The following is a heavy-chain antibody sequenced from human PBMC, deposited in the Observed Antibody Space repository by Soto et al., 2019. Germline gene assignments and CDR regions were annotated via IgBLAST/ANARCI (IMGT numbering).Heavy chain of an antibody. CDR1: AFTFSSYA. J-gene: IGHJ4*02. CDR2: ISGSGGST. D-gene: IGHD3-16*02. Sequence: PGGSLRLSCAASAFTFSSYAMSWVRQAPGKGLEWVSAISGSGGSTYYADSVKGRFTISRDNSKNTLYLQMNSLRAEDTAVYYCARMITFGGVIVISPFDYWGQGTLVTVSS. V-gene: IGHV3-23*01. CDR3: ARMITFGGVIVISPFDY.